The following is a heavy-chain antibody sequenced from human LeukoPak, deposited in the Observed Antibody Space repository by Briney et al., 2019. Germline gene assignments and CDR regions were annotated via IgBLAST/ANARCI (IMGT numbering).Heavy chain of an antibody. CDR3: ARDPSPSAWYDP. CDR1: GFTFSTSA. Sequence: PGGSLRLSCAVSGFTFSTSAMSWVRQTPVKGLEWDSTITTNGAATFYADSVKGRFTISRDNSRDTLFLQMNSLRAEDTAVYFCARDPSPSAWYDPWGQGTLVTVSS. V-gene: IGHV3-23*01. D-gene: IGHD6-19*01. J-gene: IGHJ5*02. CDR2: ITTNGAAT.